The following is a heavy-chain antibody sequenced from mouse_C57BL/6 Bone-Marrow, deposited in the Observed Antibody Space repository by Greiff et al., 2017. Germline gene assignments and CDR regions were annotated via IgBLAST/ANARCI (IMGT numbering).Heavy chain of an antibody. CDR2: ISSGSSTI. Sequence: EVKLMESGGGLVKPGGSLKLSCAASGFTFSDYGLHWVRQAPEKGLEWVAYISSGSSTIYYADTVKGRFTISRDNAKNTLFLQMTSLRSEDTAMYYCARYLGDYCGHGTTLTVSS. CDR3: ARYLGDY. J-gene: IGHJ2*01. CDR1: GFTFSDYG. V-gene: IGHV5-17*01. D-gene: IGHD3-3*01.